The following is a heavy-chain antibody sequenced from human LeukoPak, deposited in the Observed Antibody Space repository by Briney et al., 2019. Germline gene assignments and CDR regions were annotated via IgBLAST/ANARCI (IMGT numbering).Heavy chain of an antibody. CDR1: GFTLRTYW. V-gene: IGHV3-7*05. CDR2: IKPDGSAK. D-gene: IGHD1-14*01. J-gene: IGHJ4*02. CDR3: ARVKSGTTVDDY. Sequence: PGGSLRLSCAASGFTLRTYWMSWVRQAPGKGLEWAANIKPDGSAKFYVDSVKGRFTISRDNAENSLYLQMNSLRAEDTAVYYCARVKSGTTVDDYWGQGTLVTVSS.